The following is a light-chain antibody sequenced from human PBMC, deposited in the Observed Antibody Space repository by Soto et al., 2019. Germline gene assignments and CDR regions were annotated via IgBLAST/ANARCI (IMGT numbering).Light chain of an antibody. J-gene: IGKJ4*01. V-gene: IGKV1-39*01. CDR2: GAS. CDR3: QQYYSYPLT. CDR1: LSIATY. Sequence: TQMTQSPSSLSASVGDRVTITCRASLSIATYLNWYQQKPGKAPKLLIYGASTLQSGVPSRFSGSGSVTKFTLTISSLQPDDFATYYCQQYYSYPLTFGGGTKVDIK.